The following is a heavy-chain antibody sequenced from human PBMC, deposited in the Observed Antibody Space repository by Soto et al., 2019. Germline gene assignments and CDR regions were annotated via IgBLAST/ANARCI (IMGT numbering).Heavy chain of an antibody. V-gene: IGHV4-59*01. CDR1: GGSISSYY. CDR3: ASVAAAPRAVDYYYYMDV. J-gene: IGHJ6*03. D-gene: IGHD2-2*01. Sequence: SETLSLTCTVSGGSISSYYWSWIRQPPGKGLEWIGYIYYSGSTNYNPSLKSRVTISVDTSKNQFSLKLGSVTAADTAVYYCASVAAAPRAVDYYYYMDVWGKGTTVTVSS. CDR2: IYYSGST.